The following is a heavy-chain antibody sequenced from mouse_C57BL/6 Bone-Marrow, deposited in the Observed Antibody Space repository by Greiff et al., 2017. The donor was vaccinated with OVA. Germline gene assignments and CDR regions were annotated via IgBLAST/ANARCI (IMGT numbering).Heavy chain of an antibody. Sequence: QVQLQQSGAELARPGASVKLSCKASGYTFTSYGISWVKQRTGQGLEWIGEIYPRSGNTYYNEKFKSKATLTADKSSSTAYMELRSLTSEDSAVYFCARGHYSNWYFDVWGTGTTVTVSS. D-gene: IGHD2-5*01. J-gene: IGHJ1*03. V-gene: IGHV1-81*01. CDR3: ARGHYSNWYFDV. CDR2: IYPRSGNT. CDR1: GYTFTSYG.